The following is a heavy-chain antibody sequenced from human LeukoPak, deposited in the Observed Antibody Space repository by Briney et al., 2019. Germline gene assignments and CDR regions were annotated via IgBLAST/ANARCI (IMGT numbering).Heavy chain of an antibody. CDR1: GYSISSGYY. CDR2: IYHSGST. Sequence: SETLSLTCTVSGYSISSGYYWGWIRQPPGKGLEWVGIIYHSGSTYYNPSLKSRVTIAVDTSKNQFSLKLSSVPAADTAVYYSARDTGRVYDYGDYFDYWGQGTLVTVSS. CDR3: ARDTGRVYDYGDYFDY. V-gene: IGHV4-38-2*02. D-gene: IGHD4-17*01. J-gene: IGHJ4*02.